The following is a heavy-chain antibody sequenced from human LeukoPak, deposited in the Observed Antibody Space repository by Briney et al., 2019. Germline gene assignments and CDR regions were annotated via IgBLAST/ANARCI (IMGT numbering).Heavy chain of an antibody. J-gene: IGHJ4*02. CDR1: GFTFSSYS. D-gene: IGHD3-10*01. V-gene: IGHV3-48*02. Sequence: PGGSLRLSCAASGFTFSSYSMNWVRQAPGKGLEWVSYITSSSPTIYYADSVKGRFTISRDNAKNSLYLQMNSLRDKDTALCYCARDALGGFDHWGQGTLVTVSS. CDR3: ARDALGGFDH. CDR2: ITSSSPTI.